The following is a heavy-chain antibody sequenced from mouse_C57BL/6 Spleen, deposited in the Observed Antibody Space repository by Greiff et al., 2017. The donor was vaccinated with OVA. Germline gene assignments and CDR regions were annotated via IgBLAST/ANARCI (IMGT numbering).Heavy chain of an antibody. V-gene: IGHV1-7*01. CDR2: INPSSGYT. Sequence: QVQLKQSGAELAKPGASVKLSCKASGYTFTSYWMHWVKQRPGQGLEWIGYINPSSGYTKYNQKFKDEATLTADKSSSTAYMQLSSLTYEDSAVYYCAQGFYYYGSSHMDYWGQGTSVTVSS. CDR1: GYTFTSYW. D-gene: IGHD1-1*01. J-gene: IGHJ4*01. CDR3: AQGFYYYGSSHMDY.